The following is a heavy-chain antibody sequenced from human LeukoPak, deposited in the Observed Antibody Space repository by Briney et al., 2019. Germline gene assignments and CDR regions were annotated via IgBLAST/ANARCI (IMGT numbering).Heavy chain of an antibody. J-gene: IGHJ5*02. CDR1: GYSFTSYW. V-gene: IGHV5-51*01. CDR3: ARWSSSSWGRAHWFDP. D-gene: IGHD6-13*01. Sequence: KPGESLKISCKGSGYSFTSYWIGWVRQMPGKGLEWMGIIYPGDSDTRYSPSFQGQVTISADKSINTAYLQWSSLKASDTVIFYCARWSSSSWGRAHWFDPWGQGTLVTVSS. CDR2: IYPGDSDT.